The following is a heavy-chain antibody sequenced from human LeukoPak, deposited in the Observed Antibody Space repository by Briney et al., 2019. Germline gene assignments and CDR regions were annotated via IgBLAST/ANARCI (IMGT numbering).Heavy chain of an antibody. V-gene: IGHV1-2*02. CDR2: INPNSGGT. J-gene: IGHJ4*02. CDR3: ASSGPLVGATYYYFDY. D-gene: IGHD1-26*01. Sequence: ASVKVSCKASGYTFTGYYMHWVRQAPGQGLEWMGWINPNSGGTNYAQKFQGRVTMTRDTSISTAYMELSRLRSDDTAVYYCASSGPLVGATYYYFDYWGQGTLVTVSS. CDR1: GYTFTGYY.